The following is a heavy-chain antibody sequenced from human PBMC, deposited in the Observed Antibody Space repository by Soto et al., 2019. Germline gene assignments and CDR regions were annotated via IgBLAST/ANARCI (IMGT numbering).Heavy chain of an antibody. Sequence: SAKVSVKASCYTFSRDGIMWVRQAPGQGLEWMGWISAYNGNTNSAEKLRGRLTMTTDASTTTAYMELRSLRSDDTAIYYCARDQGFRVVINSNWFDPWGQGTLVSVSS. V-gene: IGHV1-18*01. CDR1: CYTFSRDG. CDR3: ARDQGFRVVINSNWFDP. J-gene: IGHJ5*02. CDR2: ISAYNGNT. D-gene: IGHD2-21*01.